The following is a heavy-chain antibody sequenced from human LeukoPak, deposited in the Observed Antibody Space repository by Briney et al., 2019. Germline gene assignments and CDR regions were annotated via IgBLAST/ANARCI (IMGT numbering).Heavy chain of an antibody. CDR3: AGHHPRNTVDF. V-gene: IGHV4-59*08. CDR1: GGSVSSYY. Sequence: SETLSLTCTVSGGSVSSYYWSWIRQPPGKGLEWIAYISDIGSINYNPSLKSRVTISLDTSKNQFSLKLSSVTAADTAVYYCAGHHPRNTVDFWGQGTLVTVSS. J-gene: IGHJ4*02. D-gene: IGHD2/OR15-2a*01. CDR2: ISDIGSI.